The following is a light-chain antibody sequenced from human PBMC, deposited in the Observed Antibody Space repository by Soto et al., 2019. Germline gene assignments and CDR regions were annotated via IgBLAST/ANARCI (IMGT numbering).Light chain of an antibody. V-gene: IGKV3-15*01. Sequence: EMVMTQSPATLSGSPGERATLSCRASQSVTSNLAWYQQKPGQAPRLLIYSASTRATGIPVTFSGAGSGTEFSLTISSLQSEDFAVYYCQQYDSWPFTFGHGTKVDIK. CDR1: QSVTSN. CDR3: QQYDSWPFT. CDR2: SAS. J-gene: IGKJ3*01.